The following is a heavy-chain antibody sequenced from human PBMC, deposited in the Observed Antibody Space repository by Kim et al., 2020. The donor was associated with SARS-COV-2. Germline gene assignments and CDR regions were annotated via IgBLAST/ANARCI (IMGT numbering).Heavy chain of an antibody. V-gene: IGHV4-34*01. J-gene: IGHJ4*02. D-gene: IGHD3-22*01. Sequence: PPLRSLVTISVDTSKIQFSLKLSSVTAADTAVYYCARARYYYDSSGYFDYWGQGTLVTVSS. CDR3: ARARYYYDSSGYFDY.